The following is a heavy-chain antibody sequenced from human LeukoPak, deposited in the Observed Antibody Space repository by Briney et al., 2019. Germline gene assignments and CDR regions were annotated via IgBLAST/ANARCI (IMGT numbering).Heavy chain of an antibody. Sequence: SETQSLTCTVSGGSISSGGYYWSWIRQHPGKGLEWIGYIYYSGSTYYNPSLKSRVTISVDTSKNQFSLKLSSVTAADTAVYYCARDQRYCSGGSGYDYYGMDVWGQGTTVTVSS. CDR2: IYYSGST. D-gene: IGHD2-15*01. CDR1: GGSISSGGYY. V-gene: IGHV4-31*03. CDR3: ARDQRYCSGGSGYDYYGMDV. J-gene: IGHJ6*02.